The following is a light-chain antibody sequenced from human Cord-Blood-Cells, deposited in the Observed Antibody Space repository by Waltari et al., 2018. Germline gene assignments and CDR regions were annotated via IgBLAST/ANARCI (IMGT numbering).Light chain of an antibody. V-gene: IGKV1-39*01. J-gene: IGKJ2*03. CDR1: QSISSY. CDR2: AAS. CDR3: QQSYSTPYS. Sequence: DIQMTPSPSSLSASVGASVTITCRASQSISSYLNWYQQKPGKAPKLLIYAASSLQSGVPSRFSGSGSGTDFTLTISSLQPEDFATYYCQQSYSTPYSFGQGTKLEIK.